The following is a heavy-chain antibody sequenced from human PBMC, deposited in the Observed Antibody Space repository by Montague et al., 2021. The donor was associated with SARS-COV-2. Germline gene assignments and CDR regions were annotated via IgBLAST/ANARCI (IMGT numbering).Heavy chain of an antibody. V-gene: IGHV4-39*07. CDR2: IYYSGST. CDR3: ARAPPGYWGVVVVVAANFDS. J-gene: IGHJ4*02. CDR1: GGSISSSSYY. Sequence: SETLSLTCTVSGGSISSSSYYWGWIRQPPGKGLEWIGSIYYSGSTYYNPSLKSRVTISVDTSKNQFSLKLSSVTAADTAVYYCARAPPGYWGVVVVVAANFDSWGQGTLVTVSS. D-gene: IGHD2-15*01.